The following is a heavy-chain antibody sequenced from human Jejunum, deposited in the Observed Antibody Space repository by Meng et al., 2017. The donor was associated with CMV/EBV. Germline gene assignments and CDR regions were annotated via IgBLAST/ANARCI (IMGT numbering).Heavy chain of an antibody. CDR3: ARDMRYQLLYFYYGMDV. D-gene: IGHD2-2*02. Sequence: FSSYEMTWVRQGPGKGMEWVSYISSSGSTIYYADAVKGRFTISRDNAKKSLYLQMNSLRAEDTAVYYCARDMRYQLLYFYYGMDVWGQGTTVTVSS. J-gene: IGHJ6*02. V-gene: IGHV3-48*03. CDR2: ISSSGSTI. CDR1: FSSYE.